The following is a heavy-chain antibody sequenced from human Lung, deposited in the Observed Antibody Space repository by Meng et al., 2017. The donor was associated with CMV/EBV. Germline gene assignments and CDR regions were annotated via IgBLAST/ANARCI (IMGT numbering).Heavy chain of an antibody. CDR2: INPNSGGT. J-gene: IGHJ4*02. CDR3: ARGTGYSSSSGVY. V-gene: IGHV1-2*02. CDR1: GYTFTGYY. D-gene: IGHD6-6*01. Sequence: SVXVSCXASGYTFTGYYMHWVRQAPGQGLEWMGWINPNSGGTNYAQKFQGRVTMTRDTSISTAYMELSRLRSDDTAVYYCARGTGYSSSSGVYWGQGTLVTVSS.